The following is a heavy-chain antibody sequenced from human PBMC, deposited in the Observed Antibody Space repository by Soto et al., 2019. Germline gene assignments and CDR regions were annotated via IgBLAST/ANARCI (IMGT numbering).Heavy chain of an antibody. Sequence: PSETLSLTCRVSGGSVGTGAYYWSWILQPPGKGLEWIGYTLYSGSPNYNPSLQSLQSRVTISVDTSRNQFSLRLTSVTAADTALYYCARHDYYHRTFDIWGQGTLVTVS. CDR1: GGSVGTGAYY. D-gene: IGHD3-9*01. J-gene: IGHJ3*02. V-gene: IGHV4-61*08. CDR2: TLYSGSP. CDR3: ARHDYYHRTFDI.